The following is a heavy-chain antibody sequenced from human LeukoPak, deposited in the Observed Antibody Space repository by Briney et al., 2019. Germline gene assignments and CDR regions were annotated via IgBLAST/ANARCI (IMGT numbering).Heavy chain of an antibody. Sequence: PSQTLSLTCTVSGGSFSSGSYYWSWLRQPAGTGLEWLGRIYTSGSTNYNPSLKSRVTISVDTSKNHFSLKLRSVTTADTAVYYCARHSPLYGSGSYYNGLDYWGQGTLVTVSS. CDR2: IYTSGST. CDR3: ARHSPLYGSGSYYNGLDY. D-gene: IGHD3-10*01. V-gene: IGHV4-61*02. CDR1: GGSFSSGSYY. J-gene: IGHJ4*02.